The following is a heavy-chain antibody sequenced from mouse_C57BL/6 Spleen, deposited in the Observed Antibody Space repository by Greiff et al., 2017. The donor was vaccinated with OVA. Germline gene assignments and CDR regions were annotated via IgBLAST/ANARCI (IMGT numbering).Heavy chain of an antibody. V-gene: IGHV2-9*01. J-gene: IGHJ3*01. D-gene: IGHD2-1*01. Sequence: QVQLQQSGPGLVAPSQSLSITCTVSGFSLTSYGVDWVRQPPGTGLEWLGVIWGGGSTNYNSALMSRLSISKDNSKSQVFLKMNSLQKDDTAMYDCAKQNYGKYGYAYWGQGVLVTVSA. CDR1: GFSLTSYG. CDR2: IWGGGST. CDR3: AKQNYGKYGYAY.